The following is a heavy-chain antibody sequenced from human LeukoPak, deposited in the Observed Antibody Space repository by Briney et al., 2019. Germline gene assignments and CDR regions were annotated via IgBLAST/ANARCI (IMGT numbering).Heavy chain of an antibody. CDR3: ARGAIRWGVLRYFDWLSFRQNESSYYFDY. CDR2: TYYRSKWYN. Sequence: SQTLSLTCAISGDSVSSNSAAWNWIRQSPSRGLEWLGRTYYRSKWYNDYAVSVKSRITINPDTSKNQFSLQLNSVTPEDTAVYYCARGAIRWGVLRYFDWLSFRQNESSYYFDYWGQGTLVTVSS. J-gene: IGHJ4*02. V-gene: IGHV6-1*01. D-gene: IGHD3-9*01. CDR1: GDSVSSNSAA.